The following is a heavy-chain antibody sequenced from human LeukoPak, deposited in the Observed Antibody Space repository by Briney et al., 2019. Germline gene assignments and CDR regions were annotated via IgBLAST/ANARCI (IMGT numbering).Heavy chain of an antibody. CDR1: GFTFRSFG. Sequence: PGGSLRLSCAASGFTFRSFGMHLVRQAPGKGLEWVAFIRFDGSNQYYADFVKGRFTISRDNSNNTLFLQMNSLRVDDTAVYFCAKGYGESHFDSWGQGTLVTVSS. D-gene: IGHD4/OR15-4a*01. J-gene: IGHJ4*02. V-gene: IGHV3-30*02. CDR3: AKGYGESHFDS. CDR2: IRFDGSNQ.